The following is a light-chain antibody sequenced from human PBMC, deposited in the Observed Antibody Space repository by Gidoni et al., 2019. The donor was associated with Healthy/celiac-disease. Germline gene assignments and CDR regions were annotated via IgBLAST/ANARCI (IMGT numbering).Light chain of an antibody. CDR2: DAS. J-gene: IGKJ5*01. Sequence: PGERATLACRASQSVSSYLAWYQQKPGQAPRLLIYDASNRATGIPARFSGSGSGTDFTLTISSLEPEDFAVYYCQQRSNWPPITFGQGTRLEIK. V-gene: IGKV3-11*01. CDR3: QQRSNWPPIT. CDR1: QSVSSY.